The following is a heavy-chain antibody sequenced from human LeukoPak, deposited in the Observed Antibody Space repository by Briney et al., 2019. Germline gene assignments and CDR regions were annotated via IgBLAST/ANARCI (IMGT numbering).Heavy chain of an antibody. CDR2: ISYDGSNK. D-gene: IGHD1-20*01. V-gene: IGHV3-30*18. CDR3: TKWYSWSDY. CDR1: GFTFSSYG. Sequence: GGSLRLSCAASGFTFSSYGMHWVRQAPGKGLEWVAVISYDGSNKYYADSVKGRFTISRDNSKNTLYLQMNSLGAEDTAVYYCTKWYSWSDYWGQGTLVTVSS. J-gene: IGHJ4*02.